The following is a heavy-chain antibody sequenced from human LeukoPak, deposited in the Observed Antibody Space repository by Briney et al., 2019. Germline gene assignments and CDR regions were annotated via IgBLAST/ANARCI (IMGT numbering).Heavy chain of an antibody. V-gene: IGHV6-1*01. J-gene: IGHJ6*02. CDR2: TYYRSKWYY. CDR3: SLARSEYHYGMDV. CDR1: GDSVSSISVA. Sequence: SQTLSLTCAISGDSVSSISVAWNWIRQSPSRGLEWLGRTYYRSKWYYEYAVSVKSRINISPDPSKNQFSLQLTSVTPGDTAVYYCSLARSEYHYGMDVWGQGTTVTVSS.